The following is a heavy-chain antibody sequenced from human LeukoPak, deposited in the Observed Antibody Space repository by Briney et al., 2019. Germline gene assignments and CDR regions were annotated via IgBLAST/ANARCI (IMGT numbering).Heavy chain of an antibody. CDR2: INHSGGI. J-gene: IGHJ6*03. V-gene: IGHV4-34*01. CDR1: GGSFSGYY. Sequence: PSETLSLTCAVYGGSFSGYYWNWIRQSPGKGLEWIGEINHSGGINYNPSLKSRVTISVDTSKNQFSLNLSSVTAADTAVYFCARGVLSRYYYMAVWGKGTTVTVSS. D-gene: IGHD6-6*01. CDR3: ARGVLSRYYYMAV.